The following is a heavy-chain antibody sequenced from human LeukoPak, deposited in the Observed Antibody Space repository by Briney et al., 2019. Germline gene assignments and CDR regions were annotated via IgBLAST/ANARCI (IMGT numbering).Heavy chain of an antibody. CDR3: AKADYGDYVDY. CDR2: ISWNSGSI. Sequence: GGSLRLSCAASGFTFDDYAMHWVRQAPGKGLEWVSGISWNSGSIGYADSVKGRFTISRDNAKNSLYLQMNSLRAEDTALYYCAKADYGDYVDYWGQGTLVTVSS. CDR1: GFTFDDYA. V-gene: IGHV3-9*01. J-gene: IGHJ4*02. D-gene: IGHD4-17*01.